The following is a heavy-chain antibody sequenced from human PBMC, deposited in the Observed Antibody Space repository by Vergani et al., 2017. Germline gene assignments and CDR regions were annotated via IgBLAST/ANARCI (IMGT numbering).Heavy chain of an antibody. CDR2: IYSGGST. Sequence: EVQLVESGGGLVKPGGSLRLSCAASGFTFSSNYMSWVRQAPGKGLEWVSVIYSGGSTYYADSVKGRFTISRHNSKNTLYLQMNSLRAEDTAVYYCAREGPSRAYFNVVVPAAIDYWGQGTLVTVSS. CDR1: GFTFSSNY. D-gene: IGHD2-2*01. V-gene: IGHV3-66*02. CDR3: AREGPSRAYFNVVVPAAIDY. J-gene: IGHJ4*02.